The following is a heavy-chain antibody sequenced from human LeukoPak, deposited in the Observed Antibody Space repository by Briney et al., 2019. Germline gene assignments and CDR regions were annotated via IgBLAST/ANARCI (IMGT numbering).Heavy chain of an antibody. J-gene: IGHJ5*02. CDR3: AGGYSGYDPAGA. Sequence: ASVKVSCKASGGTFSSYAISWVRQAPGQGLEWMGGIIPIFGTANYAQKFQGRVTITADESTSTAYMELSSLRSEDTAVYYCAGGYSGYDPAGAWGQGTLVTVSS. V-gene: IGHV1-69*13. D-gene: IGHD5-12*01. CDR1: GGTFSSYA. CDR2: IIPIFGTA.